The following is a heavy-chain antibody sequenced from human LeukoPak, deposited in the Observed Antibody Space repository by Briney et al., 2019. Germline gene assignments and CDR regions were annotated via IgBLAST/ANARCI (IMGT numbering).Heavy chain of an antibody. CDR1: GFTFSDYY. CDR2: ISSSGSTI. CDR3: ARDLSLSSSPSWFDP. J-gene: IGHJ5*02. V-gene: IGHV3-11*01. Sequence: GGSLRLSCAASGFTFSDYYMSWIRQAPGKGLEWVSYISSSGSTIYYADSVKGRFTISRDNAKNSLYLQMNSLRAEDTAVYYCARDLSLSSSPSWFDPWGQGTLVTVSS. D-gene: IGHD6-6*01.